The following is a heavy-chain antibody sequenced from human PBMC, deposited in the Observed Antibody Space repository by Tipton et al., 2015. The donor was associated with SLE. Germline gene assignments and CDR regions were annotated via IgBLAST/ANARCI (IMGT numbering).Heavy chain of an antibody. J-gene: IGHJ4*02. D-gene: IGHD3-22*01. CDR3: ARDEYRYDATGYHLLGHFDF. Sequence: TLSLTCAVSGGSISSDYWGWIRQPPGKGLEWVGTVYYTGNTFYNPSLKSRVTILVDTSKNQFSLKLSSVTAADTAVHYCARDEYRYDATGYHLLGHFDFWGQGTLVTVSS. CDR2: VYYTGNT. CDR1: GGSISSDY. V-gene: IGHV4-39*07.